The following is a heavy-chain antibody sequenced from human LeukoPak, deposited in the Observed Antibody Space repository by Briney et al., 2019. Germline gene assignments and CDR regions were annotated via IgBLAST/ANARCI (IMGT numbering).Heavy chain of an antibody. D-gene: IGHD3-22*01. Sequence: SSETLSLTCSVSGGFNTHYYWTWMRQPPGKGLELIGYIYHSGSTKYNPSLNSRVSISVDTSKNQFSLKLSSVTAADTAGYYCARGQWLPVFDFWGQGILVTVSS. CDR3: ARGQWLPVFDF. CDR2: IYHSGST. J-gene: IGHJ4*02. V-gene: IGHV4-59*01. CDR1: GGFNTHYY.